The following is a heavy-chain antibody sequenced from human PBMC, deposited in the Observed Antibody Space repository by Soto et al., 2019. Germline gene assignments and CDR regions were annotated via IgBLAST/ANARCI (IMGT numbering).Heavy chain of an antibody. CDR2: MNPNSGNT. D-gene: IGHD3-22*01. J-gene: IGHJ6*02. CDR1: GYTFTSYD. CDR3: ARAFPYYDSSGYLLGYGMDV. V-gene: IGHV1-8*01. Sequence: ASVKVSCKASGYTFTSYDINWVRQATGQGLEWMGWMNPNSGNTGYAQKFQGRVTMTRNTSISTAYMELSSLRSEDTAVYYCARAFPYYDSSGYLLGYGMDVWGQATTVTVSS.